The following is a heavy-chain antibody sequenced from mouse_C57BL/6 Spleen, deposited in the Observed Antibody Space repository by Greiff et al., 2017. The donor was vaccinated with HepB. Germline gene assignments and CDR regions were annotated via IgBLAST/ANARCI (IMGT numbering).Heavy chain of an antibody. CDR3: ASVSFAY. Sequence: DVQLVESGGGLVKPGGSLKLSCAASGFTFSSYTMSWVRQTPEKRLEWVATISGGGGNTYYPDSVKGRFTISRDNAENTLYLQMSSLRSEDTALYYCASVSFAYWGQGTLVTVSA. CDR1: GFTFSSYT. CDR2: ISGGGGNT. V-gene: IGHV5-9*01. J-gene: IGHJ3*01. D-gene: IGHD6-2*01.